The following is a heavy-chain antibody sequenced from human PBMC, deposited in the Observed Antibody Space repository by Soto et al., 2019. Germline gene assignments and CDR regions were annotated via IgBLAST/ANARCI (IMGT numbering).Heavy chain of an antibody. V-gene: IGHV3-23*01. CDR3: AKNQGVELVPLATVDWFDP. CDR2: ISGSGFKK. CDR1: GFIFENFG. Sequence: GGSLRLSCAASGFIFENFGMSWVRQAPGKGLEWISSISGSGFKKYYADSVKGQFTISRDNSKSTVYLELNNLSAEDTAVYHCAKNQGVELVPLATVDWFDPWGQGSVVTVSS. D-gene: IGHD1-26*01. J-gene: IGHJ5*02.